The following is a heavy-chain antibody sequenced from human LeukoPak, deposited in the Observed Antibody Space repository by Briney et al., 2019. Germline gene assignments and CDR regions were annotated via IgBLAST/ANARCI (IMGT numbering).Heavy chain of an antibody. CDR2: INHSGST. D-gene: IGHD2-21*02. V-gene: IGHV4-34*01. Sequence: GSLRLSCAASGFTFSTAWMSWIRQPPGKGLEWIGEINHSGSTNYNPSLKSRVTISVDTSKNQFSLKLSSVTAADTAVYYCARLRGPIVVVTDNYYYYMDVWGKGTTVTISS. CDR1: GFTFSTAW. CDR3: ARLRGPIVVVTDNYYYYMDV. J-gene: IGHJ6*03.